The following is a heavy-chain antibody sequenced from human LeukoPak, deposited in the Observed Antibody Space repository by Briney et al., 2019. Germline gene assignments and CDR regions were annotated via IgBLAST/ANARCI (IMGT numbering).Heavy chain of an antibody. J-gene: IGHJ4*02. Sequence: SETLSLTCTVSGGSISSYYWSWIRQPAGKGLEWIGRIYTSGSTNHNPSLKSRVTMSVDTSKNQFSLKLSSVTAADTAVYYCARDGPYGGYFDWLLYFDYWGQGTLVTVSS. CDR3: ARDGPYGGYFDWLLYFDY. CDR2: IYTSGST. D-gene: IGHD3-9*01. CDR1: GGSISSYY. V-gene: IGHV4-4*07.